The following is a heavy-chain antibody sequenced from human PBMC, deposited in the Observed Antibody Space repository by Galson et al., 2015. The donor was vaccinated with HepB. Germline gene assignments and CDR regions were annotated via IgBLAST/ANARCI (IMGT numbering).Heavy chain of an antibody. CDR2: IIPMFDIK. Sequence: SVKVSCKASGGTFRKYGISWVRQAPGQGLEWMGRIIPMFDIKDDSQKLKGRVTITADTSTNTAYMELSRLTSDDTAVYYCATYQWLRVGSDYFYYYGMDFWGQGTTVTVSS. J-gene: IGHJ6*02. D-gene: IGHD5-12*01. V-gene: IGHV1-69*04. CDR1: GGTFRKYG. CDR3: ATYQWLRVGSDYFYYYGMDF.